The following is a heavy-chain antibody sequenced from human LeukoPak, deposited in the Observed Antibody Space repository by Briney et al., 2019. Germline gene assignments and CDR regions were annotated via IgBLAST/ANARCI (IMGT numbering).Heavy chain of an antibody. CDR3: SREGRPTRDAFDN. Sequence: PSETLSLTCTVSGGSISSYYWSWIRQPPGKGLEWIGYIYYSGSTNYNPSLKSRVTISVDTTNSQFSLKLSSVSAADTAVYYYSREGRPTRDAFDNWGQGTMVTVSS. V-gene: IGHV4-59*01. J-gene: IGHJ3*02. CDR2: IYYSGST. CDR1: GGSISSYY. D-gene: IGHD1-14*01.